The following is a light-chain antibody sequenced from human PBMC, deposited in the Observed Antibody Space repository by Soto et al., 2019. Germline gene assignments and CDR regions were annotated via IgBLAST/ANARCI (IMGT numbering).Light chain of an antibody. CDR3: TSYTLTTTL. CDR2: EVN. Sequence: QSVLTQPPSVSGSPGQSITISCTGGLGIYNYVSWYQQHPGKVPRLLIYEVNNRPSGISDRFSGSKSGDTASLTISGPQAEDAADYYCTSYTLTTTLFGGGTKVTVL. CDR1: GLGIYNY. J-gene: IGLJ2*01. V-gene: IGLV2-14*01.